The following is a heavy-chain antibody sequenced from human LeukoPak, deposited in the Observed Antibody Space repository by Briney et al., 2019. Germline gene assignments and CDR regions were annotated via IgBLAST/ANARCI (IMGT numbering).Heavy chain of an antibody. J-gene: IGHJ3*02. CDR3: ARAGSGYNSDAFDI. CDR1: GFTSADYG. Sequence: GRSLRLSCAASGFTSADYGMSWVRQAPGKGLEWVSGINWNVGSTGYADSVKGRFSISRDNHENSLYLEMNSVRAEDTGFYYCARAGSGYNSDAFDIWGQGTMLSVS. V-gene: IGHV3-20*04. CDR2: INWNVGST. D-gene: IGHD3-3*01.